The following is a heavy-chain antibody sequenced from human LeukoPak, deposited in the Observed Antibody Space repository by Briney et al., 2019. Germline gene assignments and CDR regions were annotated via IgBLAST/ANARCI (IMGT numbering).Heavy chain of an antibody. CDR2: ISSNGGST. Sequence: TGGSLRLSCSASGITFSSYAMHWVRQAPGKGLEYVSAISSNGGSTYYADSVKGRFTISRDNSKNTLYLQMSSLRAEDTAVYYCVKDRDSGYDSLDYWGQGTLVTVSS. D-gene: IGHD5-12*01. V-gene: IGHV3-64D*06. J-gene: IGHJ4*02. CDR3: VKDRDSGYDSLDY. CDR1: GITFSSYA.